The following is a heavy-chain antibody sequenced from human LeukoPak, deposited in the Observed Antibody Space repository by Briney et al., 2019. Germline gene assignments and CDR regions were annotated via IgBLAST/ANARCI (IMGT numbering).Heavy chain of an antibody. J-gene: IGHJ5*02. CDR2: IIPIFGTA. V-gene: IGHV1-69*01. Sequence: SVKVSCKASGGTFSSYAISWVRQAPGQGLEWMGGIIPIFGTANCAQKFQGRVTITADESTSTAYMELSSLRSEDTAVYYCARGSSGWYNWFDPWGQGTLVTVSS. CDR3: ARGSSGWYNWFDP. D-gene: IGHD6-19*01. CDR1: GGTFSSYA.